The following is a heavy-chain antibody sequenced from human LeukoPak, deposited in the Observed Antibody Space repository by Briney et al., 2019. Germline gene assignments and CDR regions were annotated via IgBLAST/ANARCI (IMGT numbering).Heavy chain of an antibody. V-gene: IGHV3-21*01. Sequence: GGSLRLSCAASEFTFNMYNMHWVRQAPGKGLEWVSSIGGGSNYIYYADSVKGRFTISRDNAKNPLYLQMNSLRADDTAVYYCAREMAATYDAFDIWGQGTMVTVSS. CDR2: IGGGSNYI. J-gene: IGHJ3*02. CDR3: AREMAATYDAFDI. D-gene: IGHD5-24*01. CDR1: EFTFNMYN.